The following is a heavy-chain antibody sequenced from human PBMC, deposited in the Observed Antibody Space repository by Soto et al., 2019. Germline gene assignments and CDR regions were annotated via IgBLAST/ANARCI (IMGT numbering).Heavy chain of an antibody. J-gene: IGHJ6*02. CDR1: GGSFSGYY. Sequence: SETLSLTCAVYGGSFSGYYWSWIRQPPGKGLEWIGEINHSGSTNYNPSLKSRVTISVDTSKNQFSLKLSSVTAADTAVYYCARGLGQVWGSFSKRWGQGTTVTVSS. CDR2: INHSGST. V-gene: IGHV4-34*01. D-gene: IGHD3-16*01. CDR3: ARGLGQVWGSFSKR.